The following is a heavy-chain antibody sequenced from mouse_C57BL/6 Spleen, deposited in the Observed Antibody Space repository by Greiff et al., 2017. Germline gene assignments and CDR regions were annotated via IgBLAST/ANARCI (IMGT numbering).Heavy chain of an antibody. Sequence: QVQLQESGPELVKPGASVKISCKASGYAFSSSWMNWVKQRPGKGLEWIGRIYPGDGDTNYNGKFKGKATLTADKSSSTAYMQLSSLTSEDSAVXFCARGYGSSYGYFDVWGTGTTVTVSS. D-gene: IGHD1-1*01. V-gene: IGHV1-82*01. CDR2: IYPGDGDT. J-gene: IGHJ1*03. CDR3: ARGYGSSYGYFDV. CDR1: GYAFSSSW.